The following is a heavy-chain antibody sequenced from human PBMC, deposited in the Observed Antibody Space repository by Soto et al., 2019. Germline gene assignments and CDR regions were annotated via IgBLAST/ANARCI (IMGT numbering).Heavy chain of an antibody. CDR2: INSDGSST. CDR1: GFTFSSYW. D-gene: IGHD3-3*01. J-gene: IGHJ6*02. Sequence: LRLSCAASGFTFSSYWMHWVRQAPGKGLVWVSRINSDGSSTSYADSVKGRFTISRDNAKNALYLQMNSLRAEDTAVYYCARAGIYDFWSGYYTLLYGMDVWGQGTTVTVSS. V-gene: IGHV3-74*01. CDR3: ARAGIYDFWSGYYTLLYGMDV.